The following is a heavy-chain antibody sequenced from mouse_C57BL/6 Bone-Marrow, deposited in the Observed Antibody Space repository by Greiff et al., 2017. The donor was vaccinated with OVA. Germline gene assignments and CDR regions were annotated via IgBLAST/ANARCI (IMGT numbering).Heavy chain of an antibody. V-gene: IGHV2-2*01. CDR1: GFSLTSYG. CDR2: IWSGGST. J-gene: IGHJ2*01. CDR3: ARKVDYGLFDY. D-gene: IGHD1-1*01. Sequence: QVHVKQSGPGLVQPSQSLSITCTVSGFSLTSYGVHWVRQSPGKGLEWLGVIWSGGSTDYNAAFISRLSISKDNSKSQVFFKMNSLQADDTAIYYCARKVDYGLFDYWGQGTTLTVSS.